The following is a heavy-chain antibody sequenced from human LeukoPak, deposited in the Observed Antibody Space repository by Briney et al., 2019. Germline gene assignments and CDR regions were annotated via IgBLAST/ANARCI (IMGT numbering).Heavy chain of an antibody. CDR2: ISYDGSNK. CDR1: GFTFSSYA. CDR3: AREGDGDYLAAFDY. J-gene: IGHJ4*02. D-gene: IGHD4-17*01. Sequence: GGSLRLSCAASGFTFSSYAMHWVRQAPGKGLEWVAVISYDGSNKYYADSVKGRFTISRDNSENTLYLQMDSLRAEDTAVYYCAREGDGDYLAAFDYWGQGTLVTVSS. V-gene: IGHV3-30-3*01.